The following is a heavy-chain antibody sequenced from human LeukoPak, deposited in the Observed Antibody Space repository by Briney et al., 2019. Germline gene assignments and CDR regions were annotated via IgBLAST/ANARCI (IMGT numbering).Heavy chain of an antibody. V-gene: IGHV1-69*05. D-gene: IGHD2/OR15-2a*01. CDR1: GSTFGDYA. CDR2: IIPIYGTT. CDR3: ARGKRPTDITIFLTPYYYHMDV. Sequence: AASVKVSCKASGSTFGDYAISRVRQAPGHGLEWMGGIIPIYGTTHYAQKFQGRVTIHTDESTSSAYMELRSLRFEDTAVYYCARGKRPTDITIFLTPYYYHMDVWGRGTTVTVS. J-gene: IGHJ6*03.